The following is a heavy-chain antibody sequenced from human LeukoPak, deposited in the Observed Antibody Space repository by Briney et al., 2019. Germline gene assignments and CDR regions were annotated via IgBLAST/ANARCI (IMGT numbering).Heavy chain of an antibody. V-gene: IGHV3-74*01. Sequence: PGGSLRLSCAASGFTFSSYWMHWVRQAPGKGLVWVSRINSDGSSTSYADSVKGRFTISRDNAKNTLYLQMNSLRAEDTAVYYCERGLVVVPAALRYGGKGTWVTVSS. D-gene: IGHD2-2*01. CDR2: INSDGSST. J-gene: IGHJ4*02. CDR3: ERGLVVVPAALRY. CDR1: GFTFSSYW.